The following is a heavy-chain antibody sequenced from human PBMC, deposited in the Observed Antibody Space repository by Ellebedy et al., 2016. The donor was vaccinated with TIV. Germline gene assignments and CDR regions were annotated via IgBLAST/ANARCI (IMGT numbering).Heavy chain of an antibody. CDR3: ARGSSSRGYFDS. V-gene: IGHV3-30-3*01. D-gene: IGHD6-13*01. CDR2: ISHDGSNK. CDR1: GFTFSYYS. J-gene: IGHJ4*02. Sequence: GGSLTLSXAASGFTFSYYSMHWVRQAPGKGLEWVAVISHDGSNKYHAESVKGRFTISRDDSKNTLYLQMNTLRTEDTALYFCARGSSSRGYFDSWGQGTLVTVSS.